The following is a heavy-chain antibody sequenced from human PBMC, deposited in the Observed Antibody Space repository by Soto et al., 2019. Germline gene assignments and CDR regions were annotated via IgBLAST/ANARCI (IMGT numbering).Heavy chain of an antibody. CDR3: ARDDQVASIFEF. V-gene: IGHV1-2*02. J-gene: IGHJ4*02. CDR2: VNPNTGDT. CDR1: GYTSTGHY. Sequence: ASVKVSCKTSGYTSTGHYIHWVRQAPGQGLEWLGWVNPNTGDTDYALDFLGRVTMTRDTSVTTAYMELSGLKSDDSAIYYCARDDQVASIFEFWGQGTLVTVSS. D-gene: IGHD5-12*01.